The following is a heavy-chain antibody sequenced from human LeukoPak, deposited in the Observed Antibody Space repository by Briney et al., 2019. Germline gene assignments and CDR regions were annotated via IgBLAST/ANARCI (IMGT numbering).Heavy chain of an antibody. D-gene: IGHD6-19*01. Sequence: SETLSLTCTVSGGSISSYYWSWIRQPAGKGLEWIGRIYSSGSTNYKSSLESRIRMSVDTSKNQFSLRLSSVTAADTAVYNCARERPSGWHPYYSYMDVWGKGTTVTVSS. J-gene: IGHJ6*03. V-gene: IGHV4-4*07. CDR1: GGSISSYY. CDR3: ARERPSGWHPYYSYMDV. CDR2: IYSSGST.